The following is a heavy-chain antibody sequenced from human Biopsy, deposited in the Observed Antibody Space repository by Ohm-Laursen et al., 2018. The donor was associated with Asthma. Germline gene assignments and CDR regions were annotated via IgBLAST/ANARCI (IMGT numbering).Heavy chain of an antibody. CDR1: GFSFSNFA. D-gene: IGHD1-1*01. CDR3: VRDGTDDAFDI. V-gene: IGHV3-30*01. CDR2: ISKDASTQ. J-gene: IGHJ3*02. Sequence: SLRLSCSAPGFSFSNFAIHWVRQAPGKGLEWVGVISKDASTQDYADSVKGRFTMARDNSKNTLDLQMNSLREEDTAVYYCVRDGTDDAFDIWGQGTVVSVFS.